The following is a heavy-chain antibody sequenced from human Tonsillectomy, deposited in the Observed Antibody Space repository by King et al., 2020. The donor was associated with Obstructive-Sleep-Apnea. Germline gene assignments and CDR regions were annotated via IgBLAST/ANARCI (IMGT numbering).Heavy chain of an antibody. Sequence: VQLVESGGGLVQPGRSLRLSCAASGFTFDDYAMHWVRQAPGKGLEWVSGISWNSGSIGYADSVKGRLTISRDNAKNSLYLQMNSLRAEDTALYYCAKGGSSGWYGGALDIWGQGTMVTVSS. CDR2: ISWNSGSI. D-gene: IGHD6-19*01. V-gene: IGHV3-9*01. CDR1: GFTFDDYA. J-gene: IGHJ3*02. CDR3: AKGGSSGWYGGALDI.